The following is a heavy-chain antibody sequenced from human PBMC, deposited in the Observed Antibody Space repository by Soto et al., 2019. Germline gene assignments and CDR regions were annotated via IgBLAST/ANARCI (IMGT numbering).Heavy chain of an antibody. CDR3: ARDREDIVVLVEKTNAFDI. CDR1: GFTFSSYS. V-gene: IGHV3-48*02. Sequence: GGSLRLSCAASGFTFSSYSMNWVRQAPGKGLEWVSYISSSSSTIYYADSVKGRFTISRDNAKNSLYLQMNSLRDEDTAVYYCARDREDIVVLVEKTNAFDIWGEGTMVT. CDR2: ISSSSSTI. J-gene: IGHJ3*02. D-gene: IGHD2-15*01.